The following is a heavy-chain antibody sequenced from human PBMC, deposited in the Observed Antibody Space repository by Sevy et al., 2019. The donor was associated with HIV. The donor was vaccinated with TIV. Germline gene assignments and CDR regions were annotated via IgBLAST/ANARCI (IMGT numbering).Heavy chain of an antibody. Sequence: GGSLRLSCAASGFTFSNSRMTWVRQAPGKGLEWVASINEDGREKFYVDSVKGRFTISRDNAKNSLYLQMNSLRVEDSAVYYCARWDFSQWFDPWGQGTLVTVSS. CDR2: INEDGREK. CDR1: GFTFSNSR. CDR3: ARWDFSQWFDP. D-gene: IGHD1-26*01. V-gene: IGHV3-7*01. J-gene: IGHJ5*02.